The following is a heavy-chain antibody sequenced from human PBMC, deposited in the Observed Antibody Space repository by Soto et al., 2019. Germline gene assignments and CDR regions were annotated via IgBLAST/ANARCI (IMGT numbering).Heavy chain of an antibody. Sequence: VSVKVSCKASGYTFNNYGITWVRQAPGQGLEWLGWISAYNGNTNYAQNLHVRMTLTTDTSTATAYMELRSLRVEDTALYYCAKDKYGANPGSPFDYWGQGTVVTVSS. J-gene: IGHJ4*02. CDR3: AKDKYGANPGSPFDY. CDR2: ISAYNGNT. D-gene: IGHD4-17*01. V-gene: IGHV1-18*01. CDR1: GYTFNNYG.